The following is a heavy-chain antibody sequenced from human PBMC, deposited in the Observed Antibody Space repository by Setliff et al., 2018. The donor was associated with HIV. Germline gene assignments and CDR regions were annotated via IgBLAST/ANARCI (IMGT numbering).Heavy chain of an antibody. J-gene: IGHJ6*03. CDR3: TKDSGYTGGWGYGATYNYYMDV. D-gene: IGHD6-19*01. CDR1: GFTFSRHA. CDR2: IGWNSGSI. V-gene: IGHV3-9*01. Sequence: GGSLRLSCTASGFTFSRHAMTWVRQAPGKGLEWVSGIGWNSGSIGYADSVKGRFIISRDNAKNSLYLQMNSLRAEDTALYYCTKDSGYTGGWGYGATYNYYMDVWGKGTTVTVSS.